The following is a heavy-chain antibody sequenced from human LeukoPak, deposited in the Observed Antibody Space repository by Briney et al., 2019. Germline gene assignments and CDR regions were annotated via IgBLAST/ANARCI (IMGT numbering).Heavy chain of an antibody. CDR1: GFTFSSYG. D-gene: IGHD6-6*01. V-gene: IGHV3-33*06. J-gene: IGHJ6*03. CDR2: IWYDGSNK. CDR3: AKSYSSFAVHYYMDV. Sequence: GGSLRLSCAASGFTFSSYGMHWVRQAPGKGLEWVAVIWYDGSNKYYADSVKGRFTISRDNSKNTLYLQMNSLRAEDTAVYYCAKSYSSFAVHYYMDVWGKGTTVTVSS.